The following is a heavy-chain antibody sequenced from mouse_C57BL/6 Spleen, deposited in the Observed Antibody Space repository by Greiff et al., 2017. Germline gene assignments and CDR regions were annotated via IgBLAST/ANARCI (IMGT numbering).Heavy chain of an antibody. CDR2: ISSGGSYT. Sequence: EVKLMESGGDLVKPGGSLKLSCAASGFTFSSYGMSWVRQTPDKRLEWVATISSGGSYTYYPDSVKGRFTISRDNAKNTLYLQMSSLKSEDTAMYYCARQTNWGSFDYWGQGTTLTVSS. V-gene: IGHV5-6*01. D-gene: IGHD4-1*02. J-gene: IGHJ2*01. CDR1: GFTFSSYG. CDR3: ARQTNWGSFDY.